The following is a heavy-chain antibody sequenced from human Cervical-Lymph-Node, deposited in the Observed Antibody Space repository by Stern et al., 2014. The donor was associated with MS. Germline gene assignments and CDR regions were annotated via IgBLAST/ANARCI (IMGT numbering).Heavy chain of an antibody. CDR2: LDWDGDK. CDR1: GFSLSTTGMC. J-gene: IGHJ4*02. Sequence: QVTLRESGPALVKPTQTLTLTCTFSGFSLSTTGMCLSWIRQPPGKALECLALLDWDGDKYYSTALKTRLTISKDTSKNQVVLTMTNMAPLDTATYFCVRAREGYYFDYWGQGIPVTVSS. CDR3: VRAREGYYFDY. D-gene: IGHD2-21*01. V-gene: IGHV2-70*01.